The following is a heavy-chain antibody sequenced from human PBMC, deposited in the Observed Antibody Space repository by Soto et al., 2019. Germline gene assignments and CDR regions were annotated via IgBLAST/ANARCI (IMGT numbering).Heavy chain of an antibody. CDR3: ARGGLDITSYYYYMDV. CDR2: IYYSGST. Sequence: SETLSLTCTVSGGSISSYYWSWIRQPPGKGLEWIGYIYYSGSTNYNPSLKSRVTISVDTSKNQFSLKLGSVTAADTAVYYCARGGLDITSYYYYMDVWGKGTTVTVSS. D-gene: IGHD1-20*01. J-gene: IGHJ6*03. V-gene: IGHV4-59*01. CDR1: GGSISSYY.